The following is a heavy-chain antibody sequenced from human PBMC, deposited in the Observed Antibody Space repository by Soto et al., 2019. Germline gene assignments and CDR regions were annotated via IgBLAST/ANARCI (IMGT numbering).Heavy chain of an antibody. CDR2: INHSGST. V-gene: IGHV4-34*01. J-gene: IGHJ4*02. Sequence: QVQLQQWGAGLLKPSETLSLTCAVYGGSFSGYYWSWIRQPPGKGLEWIGEINHSGSTNYNPSLKSRVTISVDTSKNQFSLKLSSVTAADTAVYYCARGVEAPTPHSDYWGQGTLVTVSS. CDR3: ARGVEAPTPHSDY. CDR1: GGSFSGYY. D-gene: IGHD2-15*01.